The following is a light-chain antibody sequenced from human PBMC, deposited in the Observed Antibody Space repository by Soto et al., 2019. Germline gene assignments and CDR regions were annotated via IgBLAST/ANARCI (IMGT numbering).Light chain of an antibody. J-gene: IGKJ5*01. CDR3: QQRRNWPIT. CDR2: DAS. Sequence: EIVLTQSPATLSLSPGERATLSCRASQSVSSCLAWYQQKPGQAPRLLIYDASNRATGIPARFSGSGSGTDFTLTISSLEPEDFAVYYCQQRRNWPITFGQGTRLEIK. V-gene: IGKV3-11*01. CDR1: QSVSSC.